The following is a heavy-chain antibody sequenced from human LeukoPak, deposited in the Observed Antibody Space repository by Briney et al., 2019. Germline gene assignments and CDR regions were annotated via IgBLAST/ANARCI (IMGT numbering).Heavy chain of an antibody. CDR3: ASPGSGYYYYYYMDV. D-gene: IGHD3-10*01. CDR2: ISWNTGTI. CDR1: GFIFDDYA. V-gene: IGHV3-9*01. J-gene: IGHJ6*03. Sequence: GGSLRLSCATSGFIFDDYAMHWVRQVPGKGLEWVSGISWNTGTIGYADSVKGRFTISRDNAKNSLYLQMNSLRAEDTAVYYCASPGSGYYYYYYMDVWGKGTTVTVSS.